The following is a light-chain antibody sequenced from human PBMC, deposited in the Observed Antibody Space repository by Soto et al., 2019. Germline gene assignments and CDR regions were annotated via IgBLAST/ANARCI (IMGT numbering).Light chain of an antibody. CDR1: QSIDTW. J-gene: IGKJ1*01. Sequence: PSTLSASVGDTVTITCRASQSIDTWLAWHQQKPGRAPKLLISKASILESGVPSRFSGSGSGTEFTLTISSLQPDDFATYYCQHYNTYPWTFGQGTKVDI. V-gene: IGKV1-5*03. CDR3: QHYNTYPWT. CDR2: KAS.